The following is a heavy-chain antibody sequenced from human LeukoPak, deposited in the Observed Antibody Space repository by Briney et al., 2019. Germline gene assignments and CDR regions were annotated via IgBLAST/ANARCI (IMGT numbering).Heavy chain of an antibody. CDR3: AKDLTLYDSRSYGFDY. CDR1: GFTFDDYA. D-gene: IGHD3-22*01. V-gene: IGHV3-9*01. CDR2: ISWNSGSI. J-gene: IGHJ4*02. Sequence: PGGSLRLSCAASGFTFDDYAMHWVRQAPGKGLEWVSGISWNSGSIGYADSVKGRFTISRDNAKNSLYLQMNSLRAEDTALYYCAKDLTLYDSRSYGFDYWGQGTLVTVSS.